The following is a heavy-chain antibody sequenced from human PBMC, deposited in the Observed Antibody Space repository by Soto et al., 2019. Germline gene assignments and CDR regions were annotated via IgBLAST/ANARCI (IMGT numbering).Heavy chain of an antibody. J-gene: IGHJ4*02. V-gene: IGHV3-9*01. D-gene: IGHD1-1*01. CDR3: AKSLSASPNYFFDS. CDR1: GFTFDDYA. CDR2: ISWNSGSM. Sequence: PGGSLRLSCAASGFTFDDYAMHWVRQAPGKGLEWVSGISWNSGSMGYADSVKGRFTISRDNAKNSLYLQMNSLRAEDTALYYCAKSLSASPNYFFDSWGQGTLVTVSS.